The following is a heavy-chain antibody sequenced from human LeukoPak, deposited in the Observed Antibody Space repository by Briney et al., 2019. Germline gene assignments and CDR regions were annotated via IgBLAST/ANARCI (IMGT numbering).Heavy chain of an antibody. CDR2: IIPILGIA. V-gene: IGHV1-69*04. D-gene: IGHD3-10*01. J-gene: IGHJ4*02. CDR3: AKPGTGLFDY. CDR1: GYTFTSYA. Sequence: ASVKVSCKASGYTFTSYAINWVRQAPGQGLEWMGRIIPILGIANYAQKFQGRVTITADKSTSTAYMELSSLRSEDTAVYYCAKPGTGLFDYWGQGTLVTVSS.